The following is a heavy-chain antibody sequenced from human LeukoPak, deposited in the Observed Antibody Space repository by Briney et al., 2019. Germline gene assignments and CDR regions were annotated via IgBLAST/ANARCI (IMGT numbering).Heavy chain of an antibody. CDR2: INIDGSST. Sequence: GGSLRLSCAASGFTFSAFWMHWVRQAPGKGRVWVSRINIDGSSTTYADCVKGRCTVSRDKAKDTLYLQIDSLRAEGSAVYYCARGLVHDTSGYYSDYWGQGILVTVSS. CDR3: ARGLVHDTSGYYSDY. D-gene: IGHD3-22*01. CDR1: GFTFSAFW. V-gene: IGHV3-74*01. J-gene: IGHJ4*02.